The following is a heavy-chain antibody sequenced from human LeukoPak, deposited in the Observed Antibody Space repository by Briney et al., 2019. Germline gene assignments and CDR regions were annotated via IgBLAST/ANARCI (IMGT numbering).Heavy chain of an antibody. J-gene: IGHJ4*02. V-gene: IGHV1-18*01. CDR1: GSPFKIYG. CDR2: ISAYNGNT. CDR3: ARPYYYDGYFDY. D-gene: IGHD3-22*01. Sequence: ASVTVSCTASGSPFKIYGITWVRQAPGQGLEWMGWISAYNGNTNYAQNLQGRVTMTTDTSTSTAYMELRSLRSDDTAVYYCARPYYYDGYFDYWGQGTLVTVSS.